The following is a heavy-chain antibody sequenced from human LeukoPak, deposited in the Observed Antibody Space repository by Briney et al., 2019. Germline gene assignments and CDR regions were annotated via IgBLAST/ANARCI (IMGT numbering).Heavy chain of an antibody. CDR2: IIGSGGST. CDR1: GFTFSNHA. J-gene: IGHJ4*02. V-gene: IGHV3-23*01. CDR3: AKGSGVAAVVPVAYY. D-gene: IGHD4-23*01. Sequence: PGGSLRLSCAASGFTFSNHAMSWVRQAPGKGLEWVSTIIGSGGSTYYAASVKGRFTISRDSSKNTLYLLMNSLRAEDTAVYYCAKGSGVAAVVPVAYYWGQGTLVTVSS.